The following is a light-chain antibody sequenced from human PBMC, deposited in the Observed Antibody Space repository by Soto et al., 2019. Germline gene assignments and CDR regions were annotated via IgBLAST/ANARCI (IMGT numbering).Light chain of an antibody. CDR3: QQSYSTPRT. J-gene: IGKJ2*01. Sequence: DIQMTQSPSSLSASVGDRVSITCRASQTIITDLNWYQQKPGKAPKLLISAASNLQSGVPSRFSGSGSETEFTLTISSVQPEDFATYYCQQSYSTPRTFGQGTKLEIK. CDR2: AAS. CDR1: QTIITD. V-gene: IGKV1-39*01.